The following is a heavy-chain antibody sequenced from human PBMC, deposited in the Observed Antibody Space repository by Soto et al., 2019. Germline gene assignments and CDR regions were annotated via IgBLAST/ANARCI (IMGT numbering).Heavy chain of an antibody. V-gene: IGHV5-51*01. J-gene: IGHJ3*02. Sequence: PGHSVKISCERSGHSFTSYWIGSARQMPAKGLESMGIIYPDDSDTRYSPSFQGQVTILAHKSIRTAYLEWRRLKASDTAMYYCARLAPSGAAGTFDSWGQGTMVSASS. CDR2: IYPDDSDT. CDR1: GHSFTSYW. CDR3: ARLAPSGAAGTFDS. D-gene: IGHD1-26*01.